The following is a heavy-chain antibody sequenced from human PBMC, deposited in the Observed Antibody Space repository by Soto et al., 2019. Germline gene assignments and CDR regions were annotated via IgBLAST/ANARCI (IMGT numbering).Heavy chain of an antibody. CDR3: ARESGERRGSYSYGMDV. Sequence: QVQLQESGPGLVKPSQTLSLTCTVSGGSISSGGYYWSWIRQHPGKGLEWIGYIYYSGSTYYNPSLKSRVTISVDTSKNQFSLKLSSVTAADTAVYYCARESGERRGSYSYGMDVWGQGTTVTVSS. CDR2: IYYSGST. D-gene: IGHD1-26*01. CDR1: GGSISSGGYY. J-gene: IGHJ6*02. V-gene: IGHV4-31*03.